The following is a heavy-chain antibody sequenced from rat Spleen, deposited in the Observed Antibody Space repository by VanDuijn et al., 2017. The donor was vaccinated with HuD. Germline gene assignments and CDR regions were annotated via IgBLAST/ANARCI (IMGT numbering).Heavy chain of an antibody. D-gene: IGHD3-1*01. CDR3: ARRTHGFDY. CDR2: ISYSGST. V-gene: IGHV3-1*01. J-gene: IGHJ2*01. Sequence: EVQLQESGPGLVKPSQSLSLTCSVTGYSITSNYWGWIRKFPGNKMEWIGHISYSGSTSYNPSLKSRISITRDTSKNQFFLQVNSVTTEDTATYYCARRTHGFDYWGQGVMVTVSS. CDR1: GYSITSNY.